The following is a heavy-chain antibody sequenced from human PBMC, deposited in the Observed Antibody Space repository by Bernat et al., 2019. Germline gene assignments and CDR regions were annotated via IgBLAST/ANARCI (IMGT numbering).Heavy chain of an antibody. J-gene: IGHJ5*01. Sequence: QVQLQESGPGLVKPSETLSLTCTVSGGSISSYYWSWIRQPPGKGLEWIGYIYCSGSTNYNPSLKSRVTISVNTSKNPFSLKLGCVTAADTAVNYCARGGGVCSSTSCYAGWFDPWGQGTLVTVSS. CDR1: GGSISSYY. V-gene: IGHV4-59*01. D-gene: IGHD2-2*01. CDR3: ARGGGVCSSTSCYAGWFDP. CDR2: IYCSGST.